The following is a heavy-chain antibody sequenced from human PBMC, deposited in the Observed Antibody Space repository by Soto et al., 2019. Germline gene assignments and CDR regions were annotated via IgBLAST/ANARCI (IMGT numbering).Heavy chain of an antibody. V-gene: IGHV4-31*03. D-gene: IGHD3-10*01. Sequence: QVQLQESGPGLVKPSQTLSLTCTVSGGSISSGGYYWSWIRQHPGKGLEWIGYIYYSGSTYYNPSLKSRFTISVDTSKNQFSLKLSSVTAADTAVYYCARSGPGYYGSGSYYEGYYFDYWGQGTLVTVSS. CDR1: GGSISSGGYY. J-gene: IGHJ4*02. CDR3: ARSGPGYYGSGSYYEGYYFDY. CDR2: IYYSGST.